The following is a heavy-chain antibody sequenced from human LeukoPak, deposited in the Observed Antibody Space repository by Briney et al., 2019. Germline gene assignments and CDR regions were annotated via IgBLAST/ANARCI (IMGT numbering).Heavy chain of an antibody. CDR3: ARGVTMVRGLDY. CDR2: ISGSGGST. CDR1: GFTFSSYA. Sequence: GGSLRLSCAASGFTFSSYAISWVRQAPRKGLEWVSAISGSGGSTYYADSVKGRFTISRDNAKNSLYLQMNSLRAEDTALYYCARGVTMVRGLDYWGQGTLVTVSS. J-gene: IGHJ4*02. V-gene: IGHV3-23*01. D-gene: IGHD3-10*01.